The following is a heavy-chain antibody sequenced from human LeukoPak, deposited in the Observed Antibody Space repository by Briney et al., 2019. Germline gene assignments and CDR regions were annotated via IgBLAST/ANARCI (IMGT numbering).Heavy chain of an antibody. J-gene: IGHJ6*03. CDR2: INHSGST. CDR3: ARAGYYMDV. V-gene: IGHV4-34*01. CDR1: GGSFSGYY. Sequence: PSETLSLTCAICGGSFSGYYWSWIRQPPGKGLEWIGEINHSGSTNYNPSLKSRVTISVDTSKNQFSLKLSSVTAADTAVYYCARAGYYMDVWGKGTTVTVSS.